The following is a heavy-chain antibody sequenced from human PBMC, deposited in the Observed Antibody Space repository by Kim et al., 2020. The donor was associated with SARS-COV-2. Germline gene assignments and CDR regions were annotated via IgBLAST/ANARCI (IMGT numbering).Heavy chain of an antibody. V-gene: IGHV3-49*03. CDR2: IRNRAYGGTT. D-gene: IGHD3-10*01. J-gene: IGHJ4*02. Sequence: GGSLRLSCTGSGFTFGDYAMSWFRQAPGKGLEWVSYIRNRAYGGTTEYAASVKGRFTFSRDDSKSVAYLQMNSLKTEDTAVYYCTRDKEIWSIYWGQGTLVTVSS. CDR1: GFTFGDYA. CDR3: TRDKEIWSIY.